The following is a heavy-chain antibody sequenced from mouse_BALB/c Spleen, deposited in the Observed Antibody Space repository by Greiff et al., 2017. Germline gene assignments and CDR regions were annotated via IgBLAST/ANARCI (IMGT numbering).Heavy chain of an antibody. V-gene: IGHV1-4*01. J-gene: IGHJ2*01. CDR2: INPSSGYT. D-gene: IGHD2-2*01. CDR3: ASLGGYRDYFDY. Sequence: QVQLQQSGAELARPGASVKMSCKASGYTFTSYTMHWVKQRPGQGLEWIGYINPSSGYTNYNQKFKDKATLTADKSSSTAYMQLSSLTSEDSAVYYCASLGGYRDYFDYWGQGTTLTVSS. CDR1: GYTFTSYT.